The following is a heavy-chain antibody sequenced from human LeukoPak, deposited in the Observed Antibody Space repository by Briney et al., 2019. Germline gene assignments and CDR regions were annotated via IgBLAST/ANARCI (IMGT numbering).Heavy chain of an antibody. CDR1: SGSISSSNW. D-gene: IGHD7-27*01. CDR2: IYHSGST. V-gene: IGHV4-4*02. J-gene: IGHJ3*02. Sequence: SETLSLTCAVSSGSISSSNWWSWVRQFPGKGLEWIGQIYHSGSTSYNPSLKSRVTISVDTSKKHFSLTLTSVTAADTAVYYCARNWGSAARGDAFDIWGQGTMVTVS. CDR3: ARNWGSAARGDAFDI.